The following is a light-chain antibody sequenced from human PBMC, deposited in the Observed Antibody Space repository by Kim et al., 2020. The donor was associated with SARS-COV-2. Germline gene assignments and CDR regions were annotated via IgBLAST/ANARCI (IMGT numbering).Light chain of an antibody. V-gene: IGKV1-12*01. CDR3: QQANSFPWT. Sequence: DIQMTQSPSSVSASVGDRVTITCRASQGISSCLAWYQHKPGRAPKLLIYAASSLQRGVPSRFSGSGSGTDFTLTISSLQPEDFATYYCQQANSFPWTFGQGTKVDIK. CDR2: AAS. J-gene: IGKJ1*01. CDR1: QGISSC.